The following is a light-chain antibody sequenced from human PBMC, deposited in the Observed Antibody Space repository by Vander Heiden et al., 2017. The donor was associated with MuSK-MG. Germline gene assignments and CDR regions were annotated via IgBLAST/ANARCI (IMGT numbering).Light chain of an antibody. CDR3: QQSDSTPYT. Sequence: DIQMPQSPSSLSASVGDRVTITCRASQSISSYLNWYQQKPGKAPKLLIYAASSLQSGVPSRFSGSGSGTDFTLTISRLQPEDFATYYCQQSDSTPYTFGQGTKLVIK. CDR2: AAS. CDR1: QSISSY. J-gene: IGKJ2*01. V-gene: IGKV1-39*01.